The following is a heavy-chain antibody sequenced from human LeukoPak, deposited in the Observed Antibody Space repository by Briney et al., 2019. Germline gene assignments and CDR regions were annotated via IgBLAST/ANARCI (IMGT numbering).Heavy chain of an antibody. J-gene: IGHJ4*02. CDR1: GYTFTSYG. Sequence: ASVRVCCKASGYTFTSYGISWVRQAPGQGLEWMGWISAYNGNTNYAQKLQGRVTMTTDTSTSTAYMELRSLRSDDTAVYYCARERLSGYVDYWGQGTLVTVSS. CDR3: ARERLSGYVDY. CDR2: ISAYNGNT. V-gene: IGHV1-18*01. D-gene: IGHD2-15*01.